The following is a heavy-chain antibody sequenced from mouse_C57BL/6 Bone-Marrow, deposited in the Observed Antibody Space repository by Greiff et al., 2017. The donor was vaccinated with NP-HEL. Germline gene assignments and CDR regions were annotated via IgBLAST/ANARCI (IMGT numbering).Heavy chain of an antibody. CDR2: SRNKANDYTT. V-gene: IGHV7-1*01. CDR1: GFTFSDFY. CDR3: ARDAEGGTRYFDV. Sequence: DVKLVESGGGLVQSGRSLRLSCATSGFTFSDFYMEWVRQAPGKGLEWIAASRNKANDYTTEYSASVKGRFIVSRDTSPSILYLQMNALRAEDTAIYYCARDAEGGTRYFDVWGTGTTVTVSS. J-gene: IGHJ1*03. D-gene: IGHD4-1*01.